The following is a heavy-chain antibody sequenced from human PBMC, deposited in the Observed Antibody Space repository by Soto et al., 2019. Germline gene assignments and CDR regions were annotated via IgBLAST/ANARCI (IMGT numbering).Heavy chain of an antibody. V-gene: IGHV4-30-4*01. J-gene: IGHJ4*02. CDR3: ARAGFSYGHLLF. Sequence: SETLSLTCNVSGGPIKTGDYYWNWIRQPPGKGLEWIGYVFYSGATNYSPSLKSRAAISMDTPKNQFSLSLTSVTAADTAVYYCARAGFSYGHLLFWGQGIRVTVSS. CDR1: GGPIKTGDYY. CDR2: VFYSGAT. D-gene: IGHD3-10*01.